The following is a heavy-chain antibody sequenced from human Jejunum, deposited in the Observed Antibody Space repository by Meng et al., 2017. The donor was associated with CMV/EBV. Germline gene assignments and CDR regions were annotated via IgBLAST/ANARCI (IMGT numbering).Heavy chain of an antibody. V-gene: IGHV3-74*01. CDR3: LRGGAGSTYGQFDY. D-gene: IGHD3-10*01. J-gene: IGHJ4*02. CDR2: IKTDGSST. CDR1: GFIFSDYS. Sequence: SGFIFSDYSIHWVRQAPGKGLVWVSRIKTDGSSTSYADSVKGRFTISRDNAKNTLYLQMNSLRVEDTAVYYCLRGGAGSTYGQFDYWGQGTVVTVSS.